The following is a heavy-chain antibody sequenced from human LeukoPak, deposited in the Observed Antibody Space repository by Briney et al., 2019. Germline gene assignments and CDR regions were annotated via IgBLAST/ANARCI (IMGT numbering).Heavy chain of an antibody. V-gene: IGHV4-39*07. CDR3: ARAYSSSWYFNWFDP. Sequence: ETLSLTCTVSGGSISSSSYNWGWIRQPPGKGLERIGSFDNSGSTYYNPSLKTRVTISVDTSKNQFSLKLSSVTAADTAVYFCARAYSSSWYFNWFDPWGQGTLVTVSS. J-gene: IGHJ5*02. CDR1: GGSISSSSYN. CDR2: FDNSGST. D-gene: IGHD6-13*01.